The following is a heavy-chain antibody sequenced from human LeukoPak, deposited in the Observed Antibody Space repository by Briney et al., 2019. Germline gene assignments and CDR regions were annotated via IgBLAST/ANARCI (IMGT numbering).Heavy chain of an antibody. D-gene: IGHD1-1*01. J-gene: IGHJ4*02. V-gene: IGHV1-24*01. CDR2: FDPEDGER. Sequence: ASVKVSCKVSGYTLTELSMHWVRQAPGKGLEWMLGFDPEDGERIYAQKFQGRVTMTEDTSTDTAYMELSSLRSEDTAVYYCATSETAATGWYFDYWGQGTLVTVPS. CDR1: GYTLTELS. CDR3: ATSETAATGWYFDY.